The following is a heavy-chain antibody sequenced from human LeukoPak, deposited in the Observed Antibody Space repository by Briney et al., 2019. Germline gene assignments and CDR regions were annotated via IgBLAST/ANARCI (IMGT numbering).Heavy chain of an antibody. CDR3: TTRACHAGGCSSSFYYYYGLHF. V-gene: IGHV1-69*01. CDR2: IIPIFGTA. CDR1: GNSISNYA. J-gene: IGHJ6*02. D-gene: IGHD3-16*01. Sequence: SVKVSCKASGNSISNYAVSWVRQAPGQGFGWMGGIIPIFGTADYAQKFQGRVTITADQSTSTTYMALSSLKSEDTATYYCTTRACHAGGCSSSFYYYYGLHFWGQGTTVSVSS.